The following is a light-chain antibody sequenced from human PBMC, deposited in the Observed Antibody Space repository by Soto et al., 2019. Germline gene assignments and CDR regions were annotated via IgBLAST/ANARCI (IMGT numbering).Light chain of an antibody. CDR3: QQLDTYPLS. V-gene: IGKV1-9*01. J-gene: IGKJ3*01. CDR2: AAS. CDR1: QGVNNA. Sequence: IQLTQSPSSLSASVGDRVTITCRASQGVNNALTWYQQKPGKAPKLLIYAASTLQSGVPSRFSGSGSGADFTLTISSLQPDDFATYYCQQLDTYPLSFGPGTTLDIK.